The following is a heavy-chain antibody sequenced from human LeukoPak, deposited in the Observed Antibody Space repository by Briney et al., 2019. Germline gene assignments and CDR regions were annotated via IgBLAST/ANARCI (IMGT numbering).Heavy chain of an antibody. D-gene: IGHD3-3*01. CDR3: AKDGRSGYGDYYYGMDV. Sequence: PGRSLRLSCAASGFTFSSYGMHWVRQAPGKGLEWVAVISYDGSNKYYADSVKGRFTISRDNSKNTLYLQMNSLRAEDTAVYYCAKDGRSGYGDYYYGMDVWGQGTTVTVSS. CDR2: ISYDGSNK. V-gene: IGHV3-30*18. J-gene: IGHJ6*02. CDR1: GFTFSSYG.